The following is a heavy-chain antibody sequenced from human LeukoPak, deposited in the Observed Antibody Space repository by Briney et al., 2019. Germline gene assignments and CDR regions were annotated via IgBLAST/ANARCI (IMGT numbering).Heavy chain of an antibody. V-gene: IGHV3-9*01. CDR2: ISWNSGTS. CDR1: GFTFDDYA. CDR3: AKDHIHIAAEHIWFDY. J-gene: IGHJ4*02. D-gene: IGHD6-13*01. Sequence: GGSLRLSCAASGFTFDDYAMHWVRQAPGKGLEWVSGISWNSGTSGYADSVKGRFTISRDNAKNSLYLQMNSLRAEDTAVYYCAKDHIHIAAEHIWFDYWGQGTLVTVSS.